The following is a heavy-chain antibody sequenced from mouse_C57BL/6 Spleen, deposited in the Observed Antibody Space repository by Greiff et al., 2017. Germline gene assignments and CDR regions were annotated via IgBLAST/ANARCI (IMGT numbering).Heavy chain of an antibody. CDR2: IYPYNGVA. V-gene: IGHV1-31*01. Sequence: VQLQQSGPELVKPGASVKISCKASGYSFTGYYMHWVKQSHGNILDWIGYIYPYNGVASYNQKFKGKATLTVDKSSSTAYMELRSLTSEDSAVYYSARQYYYGSSSYAMDYWGQGTSVTVSS. CDR1: GYSFTGYY. CDR3: ARQYYYGSSSYAMDY. J-gene: IGHJ4*01. D-gene: IGHD1-1*01.